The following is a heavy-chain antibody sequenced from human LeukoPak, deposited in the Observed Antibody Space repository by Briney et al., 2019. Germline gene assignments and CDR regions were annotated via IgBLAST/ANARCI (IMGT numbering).Heavy chain of an antibody. V-gene: IGHV3-7*01. Sequence: GGSLRLSCAASGFTFSNHWMNWVRQAPGKGLEWVANIKQDGSEKYYVDSVKGRFTISRDNAKNSLYLQMNSLRGEDTAMYYCVRDLDWGFDYWGQGTLVTVSS. J-gene: IGHJ4*02. CDR2: IKQDGSEK. D-gene: IGHD3/OR15-3a*01. CDR1: GFTFSNHW. CDR3: VRDLDWGFDY.